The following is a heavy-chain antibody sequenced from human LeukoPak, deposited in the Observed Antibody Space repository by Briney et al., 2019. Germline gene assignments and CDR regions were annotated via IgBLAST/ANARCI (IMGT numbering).Heavy chain of an antibody. CDR1: GFTFSNAW. CDR2: IKSKTDGGTT. CDR3: AGRGYGDYLDY. J-gene: IGHJ4*02. D-gene: IGHD4-17*01. Sequence: GGSLRLSCAASGFTFSNAWMSWVRQAPGKGLEWVGRIKSKTDGGTTDYAAPVKGRFTISRENAKNSLYLQMNSLRAGDTAVYYCAGRGYGDYLDYWGQGTLVTVSS. V-gene: IGHV3-15*01.